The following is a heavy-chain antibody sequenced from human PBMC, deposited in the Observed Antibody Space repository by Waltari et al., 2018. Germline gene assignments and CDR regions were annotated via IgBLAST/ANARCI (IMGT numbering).Heavy chain of an antibody. CDR2: IGGTT. J-gene: IGHJ4*02. V-gene: IGHV3-48*03. D-gene: IGHD1-20*01. CDR1: GFIFSSYE. CDR3: ARDSGTCRGDNCNHFNY. Sequence: EVQLVESGGGLAQPGGSLRLSCLASGFIFSSYEMNWVRQAPGKGLEWISYIGGTTHYADSVKGRFTISRDNAKNSLYLQMNSLSAEDTAVYYCARDSGTCRGDNCNHFNYWGPGTLVTVSS.